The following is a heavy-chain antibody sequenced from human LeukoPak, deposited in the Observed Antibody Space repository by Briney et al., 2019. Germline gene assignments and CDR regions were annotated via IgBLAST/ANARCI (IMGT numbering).Heavy chain of an antibody. CDR1: GFTFSSYW. CDR3: ARMDSSGWDYYYYGMDV. CDR2: ISYDGSNK. V-gene: IGHV3-30-3*01. Sequence: GGSLRLSCAASGFTFSSYWMSWVRQAPGKGLEWVAVISYDGSNKYYADSVKGRFTISRDNSKNTLYLQMNSLRAEDTAVYYCARMDSSGWDYYYYGMDVWGQGTTVTVSS. D-gene: IGHD6-19*01. J-gene: IGHJ6*02.